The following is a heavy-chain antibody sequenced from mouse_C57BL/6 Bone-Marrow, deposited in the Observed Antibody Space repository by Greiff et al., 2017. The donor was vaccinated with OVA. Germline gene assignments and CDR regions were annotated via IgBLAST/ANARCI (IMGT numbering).Heavy chain of an antibody. J-gene: IGHJ4*01. Sequence: EVQRVESGGGLVQPGGSLKLSCAASGFTFSDYYMYWVRQTPEKRLEWVAYISNGGGSTYYPDTVKGRFTISRDNAKNTLYLQMSRLKSEDTAMYYCARHGDYSLYAMDYWGKGTSVTVSS. V-gene: IGHV5-12*01. CDR3: ARHGDYSLYAMDY. CDR1: GFTFSDYY. CDR2: ISNGGGST. D-gene: IGHD2-12*01.